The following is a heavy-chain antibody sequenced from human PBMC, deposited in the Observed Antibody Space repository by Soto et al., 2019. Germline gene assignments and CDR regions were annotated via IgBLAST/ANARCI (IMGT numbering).Heavy chain of an antibody. V-gene: IGHV4-39*01. CDR2: IYYSGST. Sequence: SETLSLTCTVSGGSISSSSYYWGWIRQPPGKGLEWIGSIYYSGSTYYNPSLKSRVTISVDTSKNQFSLKLSSVTAADTAVYYCARPGYGDYFHGDYYYYMDVWGKGTTVTVSS. CDR3: ARPGYGDYFHGDYYYYMDV. J-gene: IGHJ6*03. D-gene: IGHD4-17*01. CDR1: GGSISSSSYY.